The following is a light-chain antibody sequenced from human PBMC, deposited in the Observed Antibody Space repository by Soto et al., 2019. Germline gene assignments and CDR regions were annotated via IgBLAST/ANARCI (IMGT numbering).Light chain of an antibody. CDR3: LQDINYPWT. CDR2: AAS. Sequence: ATQRTQSPYSLCANVRDRITMPCRASRDIGSDLSWYQQKPGKAPTLLIYAASNLQSGVPSRFSGSGSGTDFTLAISSLQPEDSATYYCLQDINYPWTFGQGTKVDI. CDR1: RDIGSD. J-gene: IGKJ1*01. V-gene: IGKV1-6*01.